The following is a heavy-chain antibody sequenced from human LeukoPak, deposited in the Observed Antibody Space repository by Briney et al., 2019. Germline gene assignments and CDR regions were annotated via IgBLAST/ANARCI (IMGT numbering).Heavy chain of an antibody. CDR3: AKDPDELLWFGELSY. D-gene: IGHD3-10*01. V-gene: IGHV3-48*03. CDR1: GFTFSSYE. Sequence: GGSLRLSCAASGFTFSSYETNWVRQAPGKGLEWVSYISSSGSTIYYADSVKGRFTISRDNAKNTLYLQMNSLRAEDTAVYYCAKDPDELLWFGELSYWGQGTLVTVSS. CDR2: ISSSGSTI. J-gene: IGHJ4*02.